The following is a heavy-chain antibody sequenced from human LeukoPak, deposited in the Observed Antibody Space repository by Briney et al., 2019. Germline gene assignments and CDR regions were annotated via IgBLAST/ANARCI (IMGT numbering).Heavy chain of an antibody. CDR2: IIPIFGTA. V-gene: IGHV1-69*06. Sequence: SVKVSCKASGGTFSSYAISWVRPAPGQGLEWMGGIIPIFGTANYAQKFQGRVTITADKSTSTAYMELSSLRSEDTAVYYCARGDGAVAKLCGMDVWGKGTTVTVSS. CDR3: ARGDGAVAKLCGMDV. D-gene: IGHD6-19*01. J-gene: IGHJ6*04. CDR1: GGTFSSYA.